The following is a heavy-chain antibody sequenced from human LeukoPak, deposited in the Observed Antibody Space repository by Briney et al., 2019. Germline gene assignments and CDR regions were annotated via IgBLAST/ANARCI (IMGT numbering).Heavy chain of an antibody. D-gene: IGHD6-6*01. V-gene: IGHV3-30*02. CDR1: GFTFSSYG. CDR3: AKDVKYSSSSVDY. CDR2: IRYDGSNK. Sequence: GGSLRLSCAAPGFTFSSYGMHWVRQAPGKGLEWVAFIRYDGSNKYYADSVKGRFTISRDNSKNTLYLQMNSLRAEDTAVYYCAKDVKYSSSSVDYWGQGTLVTVSS. J-gene: IGHJ4*02.